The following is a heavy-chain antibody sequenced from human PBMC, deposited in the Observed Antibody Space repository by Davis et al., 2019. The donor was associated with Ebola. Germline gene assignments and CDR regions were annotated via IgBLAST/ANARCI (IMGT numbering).Heavy chain of an antibody. J-gene: IGHJ2*01. CDR3: ARGPFGWYFDL. V-gene: IGHV4-39*07. Sequence: PSETLSLTCTVSGGSISSGGYYWSWIRQPPGKGLEWIGEINHSGSTNYNPSLKSRVTISVDTSKNQFSLKLSSVTAADTAVYYCARGPFGWYFDLWGRGTLVTVSS. CDR1: GGSISSGGYY. CDR2: INHSGST. D-gene: IGHD3-10*01.